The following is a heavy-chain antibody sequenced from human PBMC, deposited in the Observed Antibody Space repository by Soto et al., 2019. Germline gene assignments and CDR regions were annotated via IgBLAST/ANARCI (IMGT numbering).Heavy chain of an antibody. CDR1: GFSFSTYW. CDR3: ARDPNYGSGSFDP. V-gene: IGHV3-74*03. J-gene: IGHJ5*02. CDR2: INPDGSST. Sequence: GGSLRLSCVASGFSFSTYWMHWVRQTPGKGLVWVSRINPDGSSTKYADSVRGRFTISRDNAKNTLYLQMNSLRADDTAVYYCARDPNYGSGSFDPWGQGTLVTVSS. D-gene: IGHD3-10*01.